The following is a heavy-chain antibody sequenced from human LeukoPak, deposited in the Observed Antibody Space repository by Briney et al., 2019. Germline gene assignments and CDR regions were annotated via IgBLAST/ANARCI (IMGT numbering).Heavy chain of an antibody. J-gene: IGHJ4*02. D-gene: IGHD3-22*01. CDR2: NIPIFGTA. V-gene: IGHV1-69*05. CDR1: GGTFSSYA. CDR3: AREFVHSSGYHRSASNDY. Sequence: SVKVSCKASGGTFSSYAISWVRQAPGQGLEWMGGNIPIFGTANYAQKFQGRVTITTDESTSTAYMELSSLRSEDTAVYYCAREFVHSSGYHRSASNDYWGQGTLVTVSS.